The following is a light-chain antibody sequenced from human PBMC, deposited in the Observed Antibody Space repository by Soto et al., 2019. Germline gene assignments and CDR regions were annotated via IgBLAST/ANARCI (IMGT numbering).Light chain of an antibody. Sequence: EIVLTQSPATLSLSPGERATLSCRASQSVSSYLAWYQQKPGQAPRLLIYDASNRASGIPARFSGSGSETDFTLTISSLEPEDFAVYYCQQRNIGPTFGPGTKVDLK. CDR1: QSVSSY. V-gene: IGKV3-11*01. CDR2: DAS. CDR3: QQRNIGPT. J-gene: IGKJ3*01.